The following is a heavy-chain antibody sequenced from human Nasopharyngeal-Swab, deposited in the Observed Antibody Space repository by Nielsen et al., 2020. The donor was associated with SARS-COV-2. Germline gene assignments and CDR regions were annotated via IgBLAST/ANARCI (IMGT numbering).Heavy chain of an antibody. Sequence: ESLKISCIASGFSFSNSVMNWVRQAPGKGPEWVSLMTGSGAMIYYAASVKGRSTISRDNSKNTLYLQMNSLRVEDSAVYYCAKDLSGNGDLDIWGQGTTVVVSS. CDR3: AKDLSGNGDLDI. CDR2: MTGSGAMI. J-gene: IGHJ3*02. CDR1: GFSFSNSV. D-gene: IGHD3-10*01. V-gene: IGHV3-23*01.